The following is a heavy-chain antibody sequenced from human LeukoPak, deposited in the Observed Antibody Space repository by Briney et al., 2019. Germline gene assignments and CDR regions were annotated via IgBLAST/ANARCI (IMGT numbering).Heavy chain of an antibody. CDR3: AREGLREVTGGRGTGWFHP. D-gene: IGHD2-21*02. CDR1: GFTFSDDY. V-gene: IGHV3-11*01. J-gene: IGHJ5*02. CDR2: ISTSSSTR. Sequence: GGSLRVSCAASGFTFSDDYMNWIRQAPGKGLEWISYISTSSSTRYYADSVKGRFTISRDNAKNSLYLQMNSLRAEDTAVYYCAREGLREVTGGRGTGWFHPWGQGTLVTVSS.